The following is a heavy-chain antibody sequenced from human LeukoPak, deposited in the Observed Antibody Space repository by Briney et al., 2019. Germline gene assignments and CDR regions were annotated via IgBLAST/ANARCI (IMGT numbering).Heavy chain of an antibody. V-gene: IGHV4-34*01. CDR3: ARCKKNNYDSSGYHGDWFDP. J-gene: IGHJ5*02. CDR1: GGSLSGYY. D-gene: IGHD3-22*01. Sequence: SETLSLTCAVYGGSLSGYYWSWIRQPPEKGLEWIGEINHSGSTNYNPSLKSRVTISVDTSKNQFSLKLSSVTAADTAVYYCARCKKNNYDSSGYHGDWFDPWGQGTLVTVSS. CDR2: INHSGST.